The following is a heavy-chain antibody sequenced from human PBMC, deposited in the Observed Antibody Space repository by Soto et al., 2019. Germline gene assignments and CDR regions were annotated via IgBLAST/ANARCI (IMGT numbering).Heavy chain of an antibody. CDR2: IYYSGST. D-gene: IGHD5-12*01. CDR1: GGSVSSGHNY. J-gene: IGHJ2*01. V-gene: IGHV4-61*01. Sequence: QVQLQESGPGLVKPSETLSLTCTVSGGSVSSGHNYWSWIRQPPGKGLEWIGYIYYSGSTNYNPSLRSRSGIMVDPFQNPFSLELNSVTAADPAVVFCGRPPRARYIGARRPLGDLGPRGRGTLVTVSS. CDR3: GRPPRARYIGARRPLGDLGP.